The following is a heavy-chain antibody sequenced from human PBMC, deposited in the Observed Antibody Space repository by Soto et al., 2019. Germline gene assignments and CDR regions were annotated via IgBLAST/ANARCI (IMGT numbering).Heavy chain of an antibody. Sequence: QVQLVQSGAEVKKPGSSVRVSCKASGGTFSSYTISWVRQAPGQGLEWMGRIIPILGIANYAQKFQGRVTITADKSTCTAYMELSSLRTEDTAVYYCARAIRSTTLYYYYYGMDVWGQGTTVTVSS. CDR2: IIPILGIA. CDR3: ARAIRSTTLYYYYYGMDV. J-gene: IGHJ6*02. D-gene: IGHD5-12*01. CDR1: GGTFSSYT. V-gene: IGHV1-69*02.